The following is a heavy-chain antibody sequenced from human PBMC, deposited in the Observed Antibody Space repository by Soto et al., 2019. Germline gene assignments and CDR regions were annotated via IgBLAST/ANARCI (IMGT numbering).Heavy chain of an antibody. CDR1: GGSFSGYY. Sequence: SETLSLTCAVYGGSFSGYYWSWIRQPPGKGLEWIGEINHSGSTNYNPSLKSRVTISVDTSKNQFSLKLSSVPAADTAVYYCARGITIFGVVNWFDPWGQGTLVTVSS. CDR3: ARGITIFGVVNWFDP. D-gene: IGHD3-3*01. V-gene: IGHV4-34*01. J-gene: IGHJ5*02. CDR2: INHSGST.